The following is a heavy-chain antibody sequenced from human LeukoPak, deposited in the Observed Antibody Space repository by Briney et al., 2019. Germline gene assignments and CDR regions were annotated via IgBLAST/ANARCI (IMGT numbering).Heavy chain of an antibody. CDR2: IYHSGST. D-gene: IGHD3-22*01. CDR3: ARESRGILNYFDY. Sequence: SGALSLTCAVSGGSISSNKWWSWVRQPPGKGLEWIGEIYHSGSTNYNPSLKSRVTISVDKSKNQFSLTLSSVIAADTAVYYCARESRGILNYFDYWGQGTLVTVSS. V-gene: IGHV4-4*02. CDR1: GGSISSNKW. J-gene: IGHJ4*02.